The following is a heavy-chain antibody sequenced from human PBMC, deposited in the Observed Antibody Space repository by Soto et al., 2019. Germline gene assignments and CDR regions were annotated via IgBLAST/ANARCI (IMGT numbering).Heavy chain of an antibody. CDR3: ARHASGYYDSSGYFRLDY. V-gene: IGHV4-30-2*01. CDR2: IYHSGST. CDR1: GGSISSGGYS. J-gene: IGHJ4*02. Sequence: PSETLSLTCAVSGGSISSGGYSWSWIRQPPGKGLEWIGYIYHSGSTYYNPSLKSRVTISVDRSKNQFSLKLSSVTAADTAVYYCARHASGYYDSSGYFRLDYWGQGTLVTV. D-gene: IGHD3-22*01.